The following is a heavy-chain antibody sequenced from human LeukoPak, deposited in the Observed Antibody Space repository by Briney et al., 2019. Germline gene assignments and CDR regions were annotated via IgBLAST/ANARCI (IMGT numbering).Heavy chain of an antibody. V-gene: IGHV3-49*04. CDR2: FRSKAYGGTT. Sequence: GGSLRLSCTASGFTFGDYAMSWVPQAPGKGREWVGFFRSKAYGGTTEYAASVKGRCTISRDESKSIAYGQMNSLKTEDTAVYYCTRDLTGDFTPHYFDYWGQGTLVTVSS. J-gene: IGHJ4*02. CDR3: TRDLTGDFTPHYFDY. D-gene: IGHD7-27*01. CDR1: GFTFGDYA.